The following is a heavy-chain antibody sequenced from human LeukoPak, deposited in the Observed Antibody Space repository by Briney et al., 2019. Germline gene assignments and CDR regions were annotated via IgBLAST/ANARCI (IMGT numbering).Heavy chain of an antibody. CDR1: GFTFSSYW. CDR2: INSDGSST. J-gene: IGHJ6*02. D-gene: IGHD1-26*01. Sequence: GGSLRVSCAASGFTFSSYWMHWVRHAPGKGLVWVSRINSDGSSTSYADSVKGRFTISRDNAKNTLYLQMNSLRAEDTAVYYCARGIVGATPYYYYGMDVWGQGTTVTVSS. V-gene: IGHV3-74*01. CDR3: ARGIVGATPYYYYGMDV.